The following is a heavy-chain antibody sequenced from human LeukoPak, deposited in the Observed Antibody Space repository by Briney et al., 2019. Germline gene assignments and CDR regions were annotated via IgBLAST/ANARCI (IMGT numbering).Heavy chain of an antibody. CDR1: GGSISSYY. V-gene: IGHV4-59*12. CDR3: ARDIGWFDP. D-gene: IGHD3-16*02. Sequence: PSETLSPTCTVSGGSISSYYWSWIRQPPGKGLEWIGYIYYSGSTNYNPSLKSRVTISVDTSKNQFSLELSSVTAADTAVYYCARDIGWFDPWGQGTLVTVSS. J-gene: IGHJ5*02. CDR2: IYYSGST.